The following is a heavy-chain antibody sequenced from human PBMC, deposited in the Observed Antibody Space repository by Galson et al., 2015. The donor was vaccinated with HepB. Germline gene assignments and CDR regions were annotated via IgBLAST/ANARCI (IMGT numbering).Heavy chain of an antibody. D-gene: IGHD2-21*01. CDR1: GFTFRSYG. V-gene: IGHV3-30-3*01. CDR2: ISFDGSLQ. J-gene: IGHJ4*02. CDR3: ARDAYCAGGNCYSGLAH. Sequence: SLRLSCAASGFTFRSYGLHWVRQTPGKGLEWVAFISFDGSLQDYADTAKGRFTVSRDNSRKLSFLQMSSLRTDDTAIYYCARDAYCAGGNCYSGLAHWGQGTLVTVSS.